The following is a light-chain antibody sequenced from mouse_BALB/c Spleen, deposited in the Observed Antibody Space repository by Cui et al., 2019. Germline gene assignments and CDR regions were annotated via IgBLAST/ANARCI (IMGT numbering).Light chain of an antibody. CDR3: HQWSSYHT. J-gene: IGKJ2*01. V-gene: IGKV4-80*01. CDR1: SSVSY. CDR2: RTS. Sequence: QIVLTQSPAIMSASLGEEITLTCSASSSVSYMHCYQQKSGTSPKLLIYRTSNLASGVPSRCSGRGSGTFYSLTSSSVEAEDAADYYCHQWSSYHTFGGGTKLEIK.